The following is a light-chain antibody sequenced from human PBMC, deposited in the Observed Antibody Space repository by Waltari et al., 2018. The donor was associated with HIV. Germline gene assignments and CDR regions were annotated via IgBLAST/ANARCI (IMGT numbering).Light chain of an antibody. V-gene: IGKV1-5*03. CDR1: HSINTW. CDR3: QQYHTYRT. Sequence: DIQMTQSPSTLSASVGDRVTITCRASHSINTWLAWYQQKPGKAPKILIYKASTLETGVPSRFSGSGSGTEFTLTISSLQPDDFATYYCQQYHTYRTFGQGTTLEL. J-gene: IGKJ1*01. CDR2: KAS.